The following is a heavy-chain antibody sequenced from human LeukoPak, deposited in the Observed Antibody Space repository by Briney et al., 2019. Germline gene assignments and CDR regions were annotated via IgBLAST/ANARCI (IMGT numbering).Heavy chain of an antibody. V-gene: IGHV4-4*07. CDR2: IYTSGST. D-gene: IGHD3-10*01. CDR1: GGSISSYS. Sequence: PSETLSLTCTVSGGSISSYSWSWIRQPAGKGLEWIGRIYTSGSTNYNPPLKSRVTISVDMSKNQFSLKLRFLTAADTAVYYCARSYGDAFDIWAQGTMVTVSS. CDR3: ARSYGDAFDI. J-gene: IGHJ3*02.